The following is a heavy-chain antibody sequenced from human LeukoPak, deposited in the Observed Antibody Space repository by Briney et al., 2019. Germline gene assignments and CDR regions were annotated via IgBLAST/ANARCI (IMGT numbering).Heavy chain of an antibody. CDR2: INNTGHI. J-gene: IGHJ6*03. D-gene: IGHD3-16*01. V-gene: IGHV4-34*01. CDR1: GESFNGYY. CDR3: ARGEGNDYVWGSFYYYLDV. Sequence: PSETLSLTCVVNGESFNGYYWTWIRQSPGKGLEWIGEINNTGHINYNPSLKSRVTISPDTSQKQFSLKLSSVTAADTAVYYCARGEGNDYVWGSFYYYLDVWGKGTTVTVSS.